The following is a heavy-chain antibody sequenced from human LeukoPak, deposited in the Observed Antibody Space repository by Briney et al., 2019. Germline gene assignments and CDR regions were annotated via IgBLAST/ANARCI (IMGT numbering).Heavy chain of an antibody. CDR1: GGSISSGDYY. CDR3: ARVVTGGDYVDY. V-gene: IGHV4-30-4*01. J-gene: IGHJ4*02. Sequence: SQTLSLTCTVSGGSISSGDYYWSWIRQPPGKGLEWIGYIYYSGSTYYNPSLKSRVTISVDTSKNQFSLKLSSVTAANTAVYYCARVVTGGDYVDYWGQGTLVTVSS. CDR2: IYYSGST. D-gene: IGHD2-8*02.